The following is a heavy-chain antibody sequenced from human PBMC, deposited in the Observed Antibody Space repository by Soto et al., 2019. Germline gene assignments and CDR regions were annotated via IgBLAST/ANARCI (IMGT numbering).Heavy chain of an antibody. J-gene: IGHJ4*02. V-gene: IGHV3-15*01. CDR3: TTAGHIPIIPLDY. CDR1: GFTFSNAW. Sequence: VGSLRLSCAASGFTFSNAWMSWVRQAPGKGLEWVGRIKSKTDGGTTDYAAPVKGRFTISRDDPKNTLYLQMNSLKTEDTAVYYCTTAGHIPIIPLDYWGQGTLVTVSS. CDR2: IKSKTDGGTT. D-gene: IGHD2-21*01.